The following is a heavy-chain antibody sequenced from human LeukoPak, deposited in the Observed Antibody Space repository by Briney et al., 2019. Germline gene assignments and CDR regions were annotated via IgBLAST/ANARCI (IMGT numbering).Heavy chain of an antibody. D-gene: IGHD3-16*01. CDR3: ARAHGGFEYGMDV. CDR1: GYTFTSYY. J-gene: IGHJ6*02. V-gene: IGHV1-46*01. Sequence: ASVKVSCKASGYTFTSYYMHWVRQAPGQGLEWMGIINPIGGSTIYAQKFQGRVTMTRDTSTSTVYMELSSLRSEDTAVYYCARAHGGFEYGMDVWGQGTTVTVSS. CDR2: INPIGGST.